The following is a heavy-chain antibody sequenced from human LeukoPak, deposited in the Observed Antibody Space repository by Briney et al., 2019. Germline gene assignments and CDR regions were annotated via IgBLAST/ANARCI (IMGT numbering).Heavy chain of an antibody. D-gene: IGHD6-13*01. V-gene: IGHV3-11*06. Sequence: GGSLRLSCAASGFPFSDYYMTWLRQAPGKGPEGISYICSSSTYTHYADSVKGRFTISRDNAKKSLYLQMNSLRAEDTAVYYCARDKESSGWYLTPYYYGMDVWGKGTTVTVSS. CDR1: GFPFSDYY. CDR2: ICSSSTYT. CDR3: ARDKESSGWYLTPYYYGMDV. J-gene: IGHJ6*04.